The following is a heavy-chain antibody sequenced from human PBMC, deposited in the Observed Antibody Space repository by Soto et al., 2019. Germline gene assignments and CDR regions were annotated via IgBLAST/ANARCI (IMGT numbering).Heavy chain of an antibody. D-gene: IGHD1-26*01. CDR3: AKGGAIVAAGTRVYLYNAMDV. Sequence: GASVKVSCKASGYTFTGYYVHWVRQAPGQGLEWMGWINPNSGDTYLAQRFQGRVTMNRDTSIGTAYMELRGLTSDDTAGYYCAKGGAIVAAGTRVYLYNAMDVWGQGTKVTVSS. CDR2: INPNSGDT. V-gene: IGHV1-2*02. J-gene: IGHJ6*02. CDR1: GYTFTGYY.